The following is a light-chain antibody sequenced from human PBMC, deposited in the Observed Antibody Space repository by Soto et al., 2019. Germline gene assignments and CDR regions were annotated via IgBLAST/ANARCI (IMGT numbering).Light chain of an antibody. J-gene: IGKJ5*01. CDR1: QSVSSN. V-gene: IGKV3D-15*01. CDR2: GAS. Sequence: ERVMTQSPATMSVSPGERATLSCRASQSVSSNLAWYQQKPGQAPRLLIYGASSRATGIPDRFSGSRSGPDFPLTISSLQPEDFATYYCQLSYSSPPTFGQGTRLEIK. CDR3: QLSYSSPPT.